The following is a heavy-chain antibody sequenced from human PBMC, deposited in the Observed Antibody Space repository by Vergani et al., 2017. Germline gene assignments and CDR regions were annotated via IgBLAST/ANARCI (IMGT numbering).Heavy chain of an antibody. CDR1: GGSFSGYY. D-gene: IGHD2-2*01. CDR2: INHSGST. J-gene: IGHJ6*03. Sequence: QVQLQQWGAGLLKPSETLSLTCAVYGGSFSGYYWSWIRQPPGKGLEWIGEINHSGSTNYNPSLKSRVTISVDTSKNQFSLKLSSVTAADTAVYYCARVPSYYYYYMDVWGKGTTVTVSS. CDR3: ARVPSYYYYYMDV. V-gene: IGHV4-34*01.